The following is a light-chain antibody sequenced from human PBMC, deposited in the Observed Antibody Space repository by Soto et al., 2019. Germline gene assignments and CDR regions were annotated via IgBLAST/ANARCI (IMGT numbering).Light chain of an antibody. CDR2: RNN. Sequence: QSVLTQPPSASVTPGQRVTISCSGSSSNIGSNYVYWYQQLPGTAPKLLIYRNNQRPSGVPDRFSGSKSGTSASLAISGLRSEDEADYYCAAWDDSLSGVVFGGGTKLT. CDR3: AAWDDSLSGVV. J-gene: IGLJ2*01. V-gene: IGLV1-47*01. CDR1: SSNIGSNY.